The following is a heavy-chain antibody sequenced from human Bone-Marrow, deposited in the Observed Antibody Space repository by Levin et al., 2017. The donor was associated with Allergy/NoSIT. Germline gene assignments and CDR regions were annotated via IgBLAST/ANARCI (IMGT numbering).Heavy chain of an antibody. CDR2: VNPSGGSA. Sequence: ASVKVSCKVSGDTLSDLSMHWVRQAPGQGLEWMGGVNPSGGSANYAQKFQGRVTMTRDTSTSTVYMALTSLRSEDSAVYYCARATFSDDSSTYYFQWFDPWGQGTLVTVSS. D-gene: IGHD3-22*01. V-gene: IGHV1-46*01. CDR1: GDTLSDLS. J-gene: IGHJ5*02. CDR3: ARATFSDDSSTYYFQWFDP.